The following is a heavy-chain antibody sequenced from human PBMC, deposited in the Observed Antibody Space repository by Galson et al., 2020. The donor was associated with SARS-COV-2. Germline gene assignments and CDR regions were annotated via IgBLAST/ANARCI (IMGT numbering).Heavy chain of an antibody. V-gene: IGHV3-74*01. Sequence: GGSLRLSCAASGLTFSSNWMHWVRQDPGKGLVWVSGINSAGSNTIYADSVKGRFTISRDNAMNTLRLQMNSLRAEDTAVYYCAREMGAPDYWGQGTLVTVSS. CDR3: AREMGAPDY. D-gene: IGHD1-26*01. CDR2: INSAGSNT. J-gene: IGHJ4*02. CDR1: GLTFSSNW.